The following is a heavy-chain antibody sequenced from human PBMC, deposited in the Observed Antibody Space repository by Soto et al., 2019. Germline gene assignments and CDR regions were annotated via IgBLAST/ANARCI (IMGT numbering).Heavy chain of an antibody. CDR3: AKDVDTVGLSDGSGYFDL. CDR1: GFIFRNYA. V-gene: IGHV3-23*01. Sequence: EVQLLESGGGSVQPGGSLRLSCEASGFIFRNYAMSWVRQAPGKGLEWVSSISGSGVGTYYADSVQGRFTISRDNSTNTRFLQLSSLRAEDTALYYCAKDVDTVGLSDGSGYFDLWGQGALVPVSS. J-gene: IGHJ4*02. D-gene: IGHD3-22*01. CDR2: ISGSGVGT.